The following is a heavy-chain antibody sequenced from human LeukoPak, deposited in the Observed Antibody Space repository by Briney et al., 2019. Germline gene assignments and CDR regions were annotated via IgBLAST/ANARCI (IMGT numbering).Heavy chain of an antibody. CDR1: GGSFSGYY. Sequence: SETLSLTCAVYGGSFSGYYWSWIRQPPGKGLEWIGEINHSGSTNYNPSLKSRVTISVDTSKNQFSLKLCSVTAADTAVYYCARGFSGVVPAATKYYFDYWGQGTLVTVSS. D-gene: IGHD2-2*01. CDR2: INHSGST. J-gene: IGHJ4*02. V-gene: IGHV4-34*01. CDR3: ARGFSGVVPAATKYYFDY.